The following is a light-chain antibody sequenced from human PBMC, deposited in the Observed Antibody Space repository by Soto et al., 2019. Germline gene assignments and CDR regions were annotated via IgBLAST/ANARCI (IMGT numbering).Light chain of an antibody. CDR2: DDS. J-gene: IGLJ1*01. V-gene: IGLV2-14*03. CDR3: SSYTSNSHYV. Sequence: QSVLTKPASVSGSPGQSITISCTGTSSYVGGYNHVSWYHHHPGKAPKLLIYDDSHRPSGVSNRFSGSKSGNTASLTISGLQAEDEADYYCSSYTSNSHYVFGTGTKVTVL. CDR1: SSYVGGYNH.